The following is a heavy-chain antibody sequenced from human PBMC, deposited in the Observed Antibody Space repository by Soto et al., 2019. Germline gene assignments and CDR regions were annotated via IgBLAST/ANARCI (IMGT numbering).Heavy chain of an antibody. CDR1: GGSISSGGYY. Sequence: SETLSLTCTVSGGSISSGGYYWSWIRQHPGKGLEWIGYIYYSGSTYYNPSLKSRVTISVDTSKNQFSLKLSSVTAADTAVYYCASRTMVRGVIGYYYYYGMDVWGQGTTVTVSS. CDR3: ASRTMVRGVIGYYYYYGMDV. CDR2: IYYSGST. V-gene: IGHV4-31*03. D-gene: IGHD3-10*01. J-gene: IGHJ6*02.